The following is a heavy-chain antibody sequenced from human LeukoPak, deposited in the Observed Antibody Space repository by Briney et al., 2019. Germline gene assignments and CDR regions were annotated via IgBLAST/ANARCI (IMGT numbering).Heavy chain of an antibody. Sequence: SETLSLTCTVSGGSISSYYWSWIRQPPGKGLEWIGYIYYSGSTNYNPSLKSRVTISVDTSKNQFTLKLSSVTAADTAVYYCARDGADFWSGNKAGFDYWGQGTLVTVSS. D-gene: IGHD3-3*01. J-gene: IGHJ4*02. CDR3: ARDGADFWSGNKAGFDY. CDR2: IYYSGST. CDR1: GGSISSYY. V-gene: IGHV4-59*01.